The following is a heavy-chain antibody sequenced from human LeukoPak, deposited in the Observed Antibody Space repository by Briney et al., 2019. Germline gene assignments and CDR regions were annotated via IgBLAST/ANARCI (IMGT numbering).Heavy chain of an antibody. V-gene: IGHV3-66*01. CDR2: IYSGGST. D-gene: IGHD3-9*01. CDR3: ARSRAHYDTLTGYYSYYFDY. CDR1: GFTVSSNY. Sequence: GGSLRLSCAASGFTVSSNYMSWVRQAPGKGLEWVSVIYSGGSTYYADSVKGRFTISRDNSKNTLYLQMNSLRAEDTAVYYCARSRAHYDTLTGYYSYYFDYWGQGTLVTVSS. J-gene: IGHJ4*02.